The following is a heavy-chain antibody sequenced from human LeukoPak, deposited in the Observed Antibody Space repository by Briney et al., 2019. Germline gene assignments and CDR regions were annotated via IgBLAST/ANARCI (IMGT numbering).Heavy chain of an antibody. J-gene: IGHJ4*02. Sequence: GGSLRLSCAASGFTFSSYIMNWVRQAPGKGLEWVSYISSSGNTIDYADSVKGRFTISRDNAKNSLYLQMVSLRAEDTAVYYCARLRGYSYGYGDYWGQGTLVAVSS. CDR1: GFTFSSYI. CDR2: ISSSGNTI. D-gene: IGHD5-18*01. V-gene: IGHV3-48*04. CDR3: ARLRGYSYGYGDY.